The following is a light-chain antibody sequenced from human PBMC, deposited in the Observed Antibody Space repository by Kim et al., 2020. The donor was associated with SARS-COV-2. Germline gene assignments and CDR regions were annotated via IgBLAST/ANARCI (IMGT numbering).Light chain of an antibody. J-gene: IGLJ3*02. CDR1: NIGSKN. Sequence: SYELTQPLSVSVALGQAARITCGGDNIGSKNVHWYQKKPGHAPVLVIYRDMNRPSGIPERFSASNSGNTATLTISRAQAGDEADYYCQVWHSYTGVFGGGTQLTVL. CDR2: RDM. V-gene: IGLV3-9*01. CDR3: QVWHSYTGV.